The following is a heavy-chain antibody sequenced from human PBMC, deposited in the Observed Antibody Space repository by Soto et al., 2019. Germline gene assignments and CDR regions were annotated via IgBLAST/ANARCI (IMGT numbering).Heavy chain of an antibody. V-gene: IGHV4-39*01. CDR3: ATFLLRWGFPYGMDV. D-gene: IGHD3-16*01. J-gene: IGHJ6*02. CDR1: GGSISSSSYY. Sequence: ETLSLTCTVSGGSISSSSYYWGWIRQPPGKGLEWIGSIYYSGSTYYNPSLKSRVTISVDTSKNQFSLKLSSVTAADTAVYNCATFLLRWGFPYGMDVWGQGTTVTVSS. CDR2: IYYSGST.